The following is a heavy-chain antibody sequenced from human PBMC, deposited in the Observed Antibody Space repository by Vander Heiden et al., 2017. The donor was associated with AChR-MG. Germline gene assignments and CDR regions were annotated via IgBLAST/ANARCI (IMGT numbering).Heavy chain of an antibody. V-gene: IGHV3-23*01. CDR3: AKEVRGLYYFDY. Sequence: EVQLLESGGDLVHPRGSLRLSCAAPGFTFISHVMSWVRQAPGKGLEWVSGISAGDGNTYYADSVKGRFTIFRDNSKNTVYLQMNSLRAEDTAVYYCAKEVRGLYYFDYWGQGTLVTVSS. D-gene: IGHD3-10*01. J-gene: IGHJ4*02. CDR2: ISAGDGNT. CDR1: GFTFISHV.